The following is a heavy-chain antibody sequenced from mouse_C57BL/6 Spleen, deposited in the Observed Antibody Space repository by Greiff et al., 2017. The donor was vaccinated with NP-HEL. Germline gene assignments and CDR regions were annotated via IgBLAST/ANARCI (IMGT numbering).Heavy chain of an antibody. CDR3: ARMGLLHYFDD. V-gene: IGHV2-2*01. CDR2: IWSGGST. CDR1: GFSLTSYG. J-gene: IGHJ2*01. Sequence: VQLVESGPGLVQPSQSLSITCTVSGFSLTSYGVHWVRQSPGKGLEWLGVIWSGGSTDYNAAFISRLSISKDNSKSQVFFKMNSLQADDTAIYYCARMGLLHYFDDWGQGTTLTVSS. D-gene: IGHD1-1*01.